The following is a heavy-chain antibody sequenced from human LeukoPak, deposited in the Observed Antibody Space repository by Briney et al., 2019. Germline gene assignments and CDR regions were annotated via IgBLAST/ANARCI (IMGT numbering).Heavy chain of an antibody. Sequence: PGGSLRLPCAASGFTFDDYAMHWVRQAPGKGLEWLSLNSADGGSTYYADSVKGRFTISRDNSKNSLYLQMNSLRTEDTALYYCAKDSSYLGYCSSWGQIVYFDYWGQGTLVTVSS. V-gene: IGHV3-43*02. CDR3: AKDSSYLGYCSSWGQIVYFDY. D-gene: IGHD6-13*01. CDR1: GFTFDDYA. J-gene: IGHJ4*02. CDR2: NSADGGST.